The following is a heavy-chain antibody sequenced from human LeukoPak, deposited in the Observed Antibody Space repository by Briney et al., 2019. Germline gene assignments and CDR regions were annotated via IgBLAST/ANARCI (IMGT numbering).Heavy chain of an antibody. V-gene: IGHV3-48*03. CDR3: ARLGSSWNNFDY. CDR2: ISSSGSAI. J-gene: IGHJ4*02. Sequence: PGRSLRLSCAASGFTFSKYGMNWVRQAPGKGLEWVSYISSSGSAIDYADSVKGRFTISRDNAKNSLYLQMNSLKAEDTGVYYCARLGSSWNNFDYWGQGTLVTVSS. D-gene: IGHD6-13*01. CDR1: GFTFSKYG.